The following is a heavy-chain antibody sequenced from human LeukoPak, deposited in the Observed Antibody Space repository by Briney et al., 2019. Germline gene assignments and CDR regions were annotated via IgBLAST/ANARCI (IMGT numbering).Heavy chain of an antibody. V-gene: IGHV5-51*01. J-gene: IGHJ6*02. CDR1: GYSFTSYW. Sequence: GESLKISCKGSGYSFTSYWIGWVRQMPGKGLEWIGIIYPGDSDTRYSPSFQGQVTISADKSISTAYLQWSSLKASDTAMYYCARLEYYYDSSGPPRQPQIGFAGMDVWGQGTTVTVSS. D-gene: IGHD3-22*01. CDR2: IYPGDSDT. CDR3: ARLEYYYDSSGPPRQPQIGFAGMDV.